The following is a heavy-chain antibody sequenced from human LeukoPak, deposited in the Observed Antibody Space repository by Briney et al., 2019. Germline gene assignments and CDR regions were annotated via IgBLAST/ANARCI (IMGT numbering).Heavy chain of an antibody. J-gene: IGHJ6*03. CDR1: GYTFTGYY. Sequence: GASVKVSCKASGYTFTGYYMHWVRQAPGQGLEWMGWINPNSGGTNYAQKFQGRVTMTRDTSISTAYMELSRLRSDDTAVYYCARQEYSYGPYYYYYYMDVWGKGTTVTISS. CDR3: ARQEYSYGPYYYYYYMDV. V-gene: IGHV1-2*02. CDR2: INPNSGGT. D-gene: IGHD5-18*01.